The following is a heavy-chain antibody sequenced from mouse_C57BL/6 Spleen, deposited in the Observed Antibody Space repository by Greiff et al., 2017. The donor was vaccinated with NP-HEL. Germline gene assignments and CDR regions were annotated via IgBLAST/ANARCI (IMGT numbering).Heavy chain of an antibody. V-gene: IGHV5-9-1*02. D-gene: IGHD1-1*01. CDR1: GFTFSSYA. CDR3: TRKFDYYGSSYEDWYFDV. Sequence: EVKLQESGEGLVKPGGSLKLSCAASGFTFSSYAMSWVRQTPEKRLEWVAYISSGGDYIYYADTVKGRFTISRDNARNTLYLQMSSLKSEETAMYYCTRKFDYYGSSYEDWYFDVWGTGTTVTVSS. CDR2: ISSGGDYI. J-gene: IGHJ1*03.